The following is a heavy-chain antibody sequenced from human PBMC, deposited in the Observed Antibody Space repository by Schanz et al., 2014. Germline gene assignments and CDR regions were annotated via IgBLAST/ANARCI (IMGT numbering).Heavy chain of an antibody. J-gene: IGHJ5*02. V-gene: IGHV3-21*01. CDR3: ARGARNPFRSTGLDP. CDR2: ISSGSNFI. D-gene: IGHD4-17*01. CDR1: GFTFKNYN. Sequence: VQLVESGGGVVQPGRSLRLSCAASGFTFKNYNINWVRQAPGKGLEWVSSISSGSNFISYADSVKGRFTISRDDAKNSLYLQMNSLRGDDTAVYFCARGARNPFRSTGLDPWGQGTLVTVSS.